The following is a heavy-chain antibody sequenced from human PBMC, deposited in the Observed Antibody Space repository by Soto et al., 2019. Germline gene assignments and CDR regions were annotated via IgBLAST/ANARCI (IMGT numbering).Heavy chain of an antibody. V-gene: IGHV1-18*01. CDR2: ISAYKCNT. CDR1: GYTFTSYG. D-gene: IGHD3-22*01. CDR3: ASMNYDSSGYYYVFDY. J-gene: IGHJ4*02. Sequence: QVQLVQSGAEVKKPGASVKVSCKASGYTFTSYGISWVRQAPGQGLEWMGWISAYKCNTNYAQKLQGRVTMTTDTSTSTAYMELRSLRSDDTAVYYCASMNYDSSGYYYVFDYWGQGTLVTVSS.